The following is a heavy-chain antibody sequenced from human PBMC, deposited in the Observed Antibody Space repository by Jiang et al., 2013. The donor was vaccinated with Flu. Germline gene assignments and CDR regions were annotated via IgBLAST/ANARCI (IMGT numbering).Heavy chain of an antibody. CDR3: ARHVVYNAYDLLD. CDR2: IDPGGSYI. CDR1: GYSFTSYW. Sequence: SLRISCKGSGYSFTSYWISWVRQMPGKGLEWMGRIDPGGSYINYSPSFQGHVTISVDKSISTAYLQWSNLQASDTAMYYCARHVVYNAYDLLDWGQGTLVTVSS. J-gene: IGHJ4*02. D-gene: IGHD5-12*01. V-gene: IGHV5-10-1*01.